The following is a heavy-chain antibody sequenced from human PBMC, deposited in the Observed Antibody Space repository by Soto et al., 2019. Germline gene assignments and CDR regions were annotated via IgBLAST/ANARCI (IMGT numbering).Heavy chain of an antibody. CDR2: INAGNGNK. CDR3: ARTSCYYLYDY. V-gene: IGHV1-3*01. J-gene: IGHJ4*02. CDR1: GYTFTSYA. D-gene: IGHD3-22*01. Sequence: QVQLVQSGAEVKKPGASVKVSCKDSGYTFTSYAMHWVRQAPGQRHEWMGCINAGNGNKKYSQKFQGRDTITTDTAESTAYMVLSSVRSEDTAVYYCARTSCYYLYDYWGQGTPVTVSS.